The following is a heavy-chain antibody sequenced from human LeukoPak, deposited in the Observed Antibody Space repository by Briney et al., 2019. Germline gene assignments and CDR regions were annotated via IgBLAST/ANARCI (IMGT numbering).Heavy chain of an antibody. CDR1: GYTFTGYF. CDR2: INPNTGGT. CDR3: ARVTIFGGSWFDP. J-gene: IGHJ5*02. V-gene: IGHV1-2*02. D-gene: IGHD3-3*01. Sequence: ASVKVSCKASGYTFTGYFMHWVRQAPGQGLEWMGWINPNTGGTNFAQTFQGRVTMTRDTSISTAYMELSRLRSDDTAVYYCARVTIFGGSWFDPWGQGTLVTVSS.